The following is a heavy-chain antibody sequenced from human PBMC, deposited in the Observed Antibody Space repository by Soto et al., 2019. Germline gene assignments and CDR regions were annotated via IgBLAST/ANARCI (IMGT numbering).Heavy chain of an antibody. CDR3: ARGLGRHCGGDCYSFYYYYYGMDV. Sequence: SETLSLTCTVSGGSISSGGYYWSWIRQHPGKGLEWIGYIYYSGSTYYNPSLKSRVTISVDTSKNQFSLKLSSVTAADTAVYYCARGLGRHCGGDCYSFYYYYYGMDVWGQGTTVTVSS. CDR2: IYYSGST. J-gene: IGHJ6*02. CDR1: GGSISSGGYY. D-gene: IGHD2-21*02. V-gene: IGHV4-31*03.